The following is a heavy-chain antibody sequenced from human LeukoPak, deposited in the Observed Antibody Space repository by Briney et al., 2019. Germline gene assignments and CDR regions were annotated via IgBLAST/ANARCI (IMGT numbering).Heavy chain of an antibody. CDR2: IKKDGSDT. J-gene: IGHJ6*02. Sequence: GGSLRLSCAASGFTFSSHWMYWVRQVPGKGLVWVSRIKKDGSDTTYADSVKGRFTISRDNAKNTLYLQMNSLRAEDTAVYYCATDMGDDTSGSYRFGLDVWGLGTTVTVSS. D-gene: IGHD3-22*01. CDR3: ATDMGDDTSGSYRFGLDV. V-gene: IGHV3-74*01. CDR1: GFTFSSHW.